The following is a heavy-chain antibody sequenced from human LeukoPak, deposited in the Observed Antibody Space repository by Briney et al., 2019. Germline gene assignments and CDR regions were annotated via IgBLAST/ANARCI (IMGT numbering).Heavy chain of an antibody. Sequence: GASVKVSCKDAGHTFTNYGISWVRQAPGQGLEWMGWISIYNGNTDYAQKLRGRVTMTTGTSTSTAYMELRSLRSDDTAVYYCARDVVLMAYYFDYWGQVTLVTVSS. V-gene: IGHV1-18*01. D-gene: IGHD2-8*01. CDR2: ISIYNGNT. CDR3: ARDVVLMAYYFDY. J-gene: IGHJ4*02. CDR1: GHTFTNYG.